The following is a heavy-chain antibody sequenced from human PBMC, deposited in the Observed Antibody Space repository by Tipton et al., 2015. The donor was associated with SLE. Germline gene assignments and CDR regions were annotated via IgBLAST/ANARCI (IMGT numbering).Heavy chain of an antibody. CDR1: GYSFTSYW. D-gene: IGHD3-22*01. J-gene: IGHJ3*02. CDR2: IYPGDSDT. V-gene: IGHV5-51*01. CDR3: ARRNHDDSRGGVFDI. Sequence: QLVQSGAEVKKPGESLKISCKGSGYSFTSYWIGWVRQMPGKGLEWMGIIYPGDSDTRYSPSLQGQVTISADKSISTAYLQWSSLKASDTAMYYCARRNHDDSRGGVFDIWGQGTMVTVSS.